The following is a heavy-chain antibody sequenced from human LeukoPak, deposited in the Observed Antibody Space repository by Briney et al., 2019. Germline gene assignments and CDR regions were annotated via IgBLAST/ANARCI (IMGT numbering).Heavy chain of an antibody. D-gene: IGHD3-22*01. J-gene: IGHJ4*02. CDR3: ATTPLDSSGSFDY. CDR1: GGSISSGGYY. CDR2: IYYSGST. Sequence: PSETLSLTCTVSGGSISSGGYYWSWIRQHPGKGLEWIGYIYYSGSTYYNPSLKSRVTISVDTSKNQFSLKLSSVTAADTAVYYCATTPLDSSGSFDYWGQGTLVTVSS. V-gene: IGHV4-31*03.